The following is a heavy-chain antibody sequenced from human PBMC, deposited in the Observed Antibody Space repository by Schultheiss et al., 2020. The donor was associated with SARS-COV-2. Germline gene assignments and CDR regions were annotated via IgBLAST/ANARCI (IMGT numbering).Heavy chain of an antibody. CDR2: ISWNSGSI. CDR1: GFTFSSYE. CDR3: ARGTVHEVVVVAATVSDWFDP. J-gene: IGHJ5*02. Sequence: GGSLRLSCAASGFTFSSYEMNWVRQAPGKGLEWVSGISWNSGSIGYADSVKGRFTISRDNSKNTLYLQMNSLRAEDTAVYYCARGTVHEVVVVAATVSDWFDPWGQGTLVTVSS. D-gene: IGHD2-15*01. V-gene: IGHV3-9*01.